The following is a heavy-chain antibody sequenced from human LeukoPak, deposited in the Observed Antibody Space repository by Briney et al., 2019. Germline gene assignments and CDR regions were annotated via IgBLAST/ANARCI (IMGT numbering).Heavy chain of an antibody. CDR2: ISGSGGST. CDR1: GFTFSSYA. J-gene: IGHJ4*02. Sequence: GGSLRLSCAASGFTFSSYAMSWVRQAPGKGREGFSAISGSGGSTYYADSVKGRFTISRDNSKNTLYLQMNSLRAEDTAVYYCAKDRRVDVTMVRGVIGYWGQGTLVTVSS. V-gene: IGHV3-23*01. D-gene: IGHD3-10*01. CDR3: AKDRRVDVTMVRGVIGY.